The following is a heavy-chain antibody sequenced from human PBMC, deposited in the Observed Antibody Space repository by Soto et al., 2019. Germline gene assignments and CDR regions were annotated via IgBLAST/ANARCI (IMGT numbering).Heavy chain of an antibody. J-gene: IGHJ6*02. CDR3: AQCLLGVNYYYGMDV. Sequence: QVQLVQSGAEVKKPGSSVKVSCKASGGTFRSYAINWVRQAPGPGLEWMGGIIPIFATADYAQKFQGRVTITADESTSTAYMELSSLRSEDTAVYYCAQCLLGVNYYYGMDVWGQGTTVTVSS. CDR2: IIPIFATA. CDR1: GGTFRSYA. D-gene: IGHD3-16*01. V-gene: IGHV1-69*12.